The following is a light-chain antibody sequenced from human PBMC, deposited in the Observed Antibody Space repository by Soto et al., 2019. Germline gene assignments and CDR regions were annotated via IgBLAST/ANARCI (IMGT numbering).Light chain of an antibody. CDR1: GSDVGGYNY. CDR2: DVS. J-gene: IGLJ1*01. Sequence: QSVLTQPRSVSGSPGQSVTISCTGTGSDVGGYNYVSWYQQHPGKAPKLMIFDVSKRPSGVPDRFSGSKSANTASLTISGLQAEDEADYYCCSYAGSYTYVFGTGTKVTVL. V-gene: IGLV2-11*01. CDR3: CSYAGSYTYV.